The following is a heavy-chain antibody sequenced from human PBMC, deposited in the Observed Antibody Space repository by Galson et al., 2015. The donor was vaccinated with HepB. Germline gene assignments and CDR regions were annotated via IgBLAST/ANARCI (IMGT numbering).Heavy chain of an antibody. V-gene: IGHV1-69*13. Sequence: SVKVSCKASGGTFSSYAISWVRQAPGQGLEWMGGIIPIFGTANYAQKFQGRVTITADESTSTAYMELSSLRSEDTAVYYCARDADYYDSSDNAFDIWGQGTMVTVSS. D-gene: IGHD3-22*01. J-gene: IGHJ3*02. CDR1: GGTFSSYA. CDR3: ARDADYYDSSDNAFDI. CDR2: IIPIFGTA.